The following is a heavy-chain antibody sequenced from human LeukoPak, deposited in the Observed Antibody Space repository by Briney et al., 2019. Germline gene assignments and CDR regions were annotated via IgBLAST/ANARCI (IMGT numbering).Heavy chain of an antibody. CDR3: ARDGPYYYGSGSYYNPLDY. CDR2: IWYDGSNK. D-gene: IGHD3-10*01. Sequence: GGSLRLSCAASGFTFSSYGMHWVRQAPGKGLEGVAVIWYDGSNKYYADSVKGRFTISRDNSKNTLYLQMNSLRAEDTAVYYCARDGPYYYGSGSYYNPLDYWGQGTLVTVSS. J-gene: IGHJ4*02. V-gene: IGHV3-33*01. CDR1: GFTFSSYG.